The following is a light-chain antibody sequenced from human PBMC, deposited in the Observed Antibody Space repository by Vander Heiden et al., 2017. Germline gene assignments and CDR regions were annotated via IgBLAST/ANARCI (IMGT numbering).Light chain of an antibody. Sequence: SYVLTQPPSESVAPGQSAQVTCGGHHIRRKGVHWYQQKPGQAPVLVVQDDSDRPSGIPERFSGSNSGNTATLTISRVEAGDEADYYCQVWDSSSDYVFGSGTKVTVL. V-gene: IGLV3-21*02. CDR3: QVWDSSSDYV. CDR2: DDS. CDR1: HIRRKG. J-gene: IGLJ1*01.